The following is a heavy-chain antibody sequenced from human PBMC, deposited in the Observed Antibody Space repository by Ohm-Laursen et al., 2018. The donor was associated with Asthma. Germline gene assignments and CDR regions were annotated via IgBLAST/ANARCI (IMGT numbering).Heavy chain of an antibody. Sequence: SLRLSCAAPGFTFNSYGIHWVRQAPGKGLEWVAVGGSYYDGGLKYYADSVNGRFTVSRDDSKNTLYLQMNSLRPDDTAVYYCARDVMEWYLPAFDFWGQGTLVTVSS. CDR2: GGSYYDGGLK. J-gene: IGHJ4*02. CDR3: ARDVMEWYLPAFDF. V-gene: IGHV3-30*03. D-gene: IGHD3-3*01. CDR1: GFTFNSYG.